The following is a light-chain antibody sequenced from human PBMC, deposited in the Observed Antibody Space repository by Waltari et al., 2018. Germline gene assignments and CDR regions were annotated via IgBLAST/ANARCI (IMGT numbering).Light chain of an antibody. CDR2: DAA. CDR3: QQYDNLLT. V-gene: IGKV1-33*01. J-gene: IGKJ4*01. Sequence: DIQMTQSPSSLSASVGDRVTSSCQASQDIRNYLNWYQQKPGKAPKLLIYDAANLETGVPSRFSGSGSGTDFTFTISSLQPEDIATYYCQQYDNLLTCGGGTKVEIK. CDR1: QDIRNY.